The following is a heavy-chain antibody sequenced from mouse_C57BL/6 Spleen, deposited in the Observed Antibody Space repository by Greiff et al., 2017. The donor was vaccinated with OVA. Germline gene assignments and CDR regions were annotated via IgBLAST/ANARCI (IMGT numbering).Heavy chain of an antibody. V-gene: IGHV1-31*01. Sequence: EVKLQESGPELVKPGASVKISCKASGYSFTGYYMHWVKQSHGNILDWIGYIYPYNGVSSYNQKFKGKATLTVDKSSSTAYMELRSLTSEDSAVYYCAKERVITTVVEGFAYWGQGTLVTVSA. CDR3: AKERVITTVVEGFAY. D-gene: IGHD1-1*01. CDR2: IYPYNGVS. J-gene: IGHJ3*01. CDR1: GYSFTGYY.